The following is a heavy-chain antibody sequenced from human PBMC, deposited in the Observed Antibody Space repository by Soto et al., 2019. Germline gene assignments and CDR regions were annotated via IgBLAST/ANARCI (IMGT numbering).Heavy chain of an antibody. CDR1: GFSFNNYV. CDR2: VSPTGDST. D-gene: IGHD1-1*01. Sequence: EVQLLESGGDLVQPGGSLRLSCSSSGFSFNNYVMNWVRQASGKGLEWVSTVSPTGDSTFYADSVKGRFTISRDNSKNTLYLQMNSLRAEDVALYYYARRATTASTKWGAFDAWVQGTTVTVSS. V-gene: IGHV3-23*01. CDR3: ARRATTASTKWGAFDA. J-gene: IGHJ3*01.